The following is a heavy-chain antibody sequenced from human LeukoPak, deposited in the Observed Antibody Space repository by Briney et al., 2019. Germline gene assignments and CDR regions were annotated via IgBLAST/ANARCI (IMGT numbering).Heavy chain of an antibody. V-gene: IGHV4-34*01. Sequence: SETLSLTCAVYGGSFSGYYWSWIRQPPGKGLEWIGEINHSGSTNYNPSLKSRVSISGDTSKNQFSLKLSSVTAADTAVYYCTRDRSALDTWGQGTMVTVSS. CDR2: INHSGST. J-gene: IGHJ3*02. CDR1: GGSFSGYY. CDR3: TRDRSALDT.